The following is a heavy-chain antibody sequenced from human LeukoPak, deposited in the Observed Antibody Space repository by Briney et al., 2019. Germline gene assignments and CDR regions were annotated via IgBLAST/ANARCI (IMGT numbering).Heavy chain of an antibody. V-gene: IGHV4-34*01. J-gene: IGHJ4*02. CDR2: INHSGST. D-gene: IGHD6-13*01. CDR1: GGSFSGYY. CDR3: ASISRPGIAAAGTPRDY. Sequence: SETLSLTCAVYGGSFSGYYWSRIRQPPGKGLEWIGEINHSGSTNYNPSLKSRVTISVDTSKNQFSLKLSSVTAADTAVYYCASISRPGIAAAGTPRDYWGQGTLVTVSS.